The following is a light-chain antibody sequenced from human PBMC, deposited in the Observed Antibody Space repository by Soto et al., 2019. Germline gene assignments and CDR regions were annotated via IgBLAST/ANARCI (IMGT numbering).Light chain of an antibody. CDR2: AAS. CDR1: QSISTN. CDR3: QQYGSSPRT. Sequence: DIQMTQSPSSLSASVGDRVTITCRASQSISTNLNWYQQRPGKAPKLLIYAASNVQSGVPSRFSGSGSGTDFTLTISRLEPEDFAVYYCQQYGSSPRTFGQGTKVDIK. J-gene: IGKJ1*01. V-gene: IGKV1-39*01.